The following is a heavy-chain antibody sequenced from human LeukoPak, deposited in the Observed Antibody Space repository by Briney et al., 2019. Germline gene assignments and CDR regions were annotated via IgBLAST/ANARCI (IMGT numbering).Heavy chain of an antibody. CDR3: ARDGGYSGYDADC. Sequence: GGSLRLSCAASGFTFSSYSMNWVRQAPGKGLEWVSSISSSSSYIYYADSVKGRFTISRDNAKNSLYLQMNSLRAEDTAVYYCARDGGYSGYDADCWGQGTLVTVSS. V-gene: IGHV3-21*01. J-gene: IGHJ4*02. CDR2: ISSSSSYI. CDR1: GFTFSSYS. D-gene: IGHD5-12*01.